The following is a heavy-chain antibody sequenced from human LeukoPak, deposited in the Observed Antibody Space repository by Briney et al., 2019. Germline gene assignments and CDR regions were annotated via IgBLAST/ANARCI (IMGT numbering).Heavy chain of an antibody. D-gene: IGHD6-19*01. CDR3: ARGDSSGWYPDAFDI. CDR1: GFTFSSYA. J-gene: IGHJ3*02. V-gene: IGHV3-30*09. CDR2: ISYDGSNK. Sequence: GGSLRLSCAASGFTFSSYAMHWVRQAPGKGLEWVAVISYDGSNKYHADSVKGRFAISRDNSKNTLYPQMNSLRAEDTAVYYCARGDSSGWYPDAFDIWGQGTMVTVSS.